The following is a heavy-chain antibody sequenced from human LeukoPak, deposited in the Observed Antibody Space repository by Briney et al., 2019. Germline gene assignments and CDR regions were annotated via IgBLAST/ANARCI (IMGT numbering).Heavy chain of an antibody. D-gene: IGHD4-17*01. CDR3: ARRDYGDYPFDY. Sequence: GGSLRLSCAASGFTFDDYAMHWVRQAPGQGLEWVSAINWNSDDIHYADSVKGRFTISRDDSKSTLFLEMNSLRAEDTAVYYCARRDYGDYPFDYWGQGTLVTVSS. V-gene: IGHV3-9*01. CDR2: INWNSDDI. CDR1: GFTFDDYA. J-gene: IGHJ4*02.